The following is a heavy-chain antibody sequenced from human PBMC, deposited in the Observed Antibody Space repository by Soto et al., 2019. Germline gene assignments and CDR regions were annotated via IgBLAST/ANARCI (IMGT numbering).Heavy chain of an antibody. J-gene: IGHJ6*02. D-gene: IGHD3-10*01. CDR2: VIPIFGTA. V-gene: IGHV1-69*06. Sequence: SVKVSCKASGGTFSSCAISWVRQAPGQGLEWMGGVIPIFGTANYAQKFQGRVTITADKSTGTAYMELSSLRSEDTAVYYCARDSAGGLLWFGEPYGMDVWGQGTTVTVSS. CDR1: GGTFSSCA. CDR3: ARDSAGGLLWFGEPYGMDV.